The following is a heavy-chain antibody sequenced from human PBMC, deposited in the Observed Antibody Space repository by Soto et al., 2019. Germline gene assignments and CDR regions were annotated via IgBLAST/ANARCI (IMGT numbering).Heavy chain of an antibody. CDR3: ARDRGNYYDLDC. D-gene: IGHD1-26*01. Sequence: QVQLVESGGGVVQPGRSLRLSCAASGFSFSSYGMHWVRQAPGKGLEWVTVIWYDGSNKYYADSVKGRFIISRDNSKNTLYLQMNSLRAEDTAVYYCARDRGNYYDLDCWGQGTLVTASS. V-gene: IGHV3-33*01. CDR2: IWYDGSNK. CDR1: GFSFSSYG. J-gene: IGHJ4*02.